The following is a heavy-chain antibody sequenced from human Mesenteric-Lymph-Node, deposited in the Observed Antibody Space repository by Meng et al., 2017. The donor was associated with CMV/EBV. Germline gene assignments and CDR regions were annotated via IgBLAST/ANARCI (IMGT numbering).Heavy chain of an antibody. V-gene: IGHV3-73*01. CDR1: GFTFSGSA. CDR3: SRPLGDSSSSGFDY. Sequence: GESLKISCAASGFTFSGSAMHWVRQASRKGLEWVGRIRSKANSYATAYAASVKGRFTISRDDSKNTAYLQMNSLKTEDTAVYYCSRPLGDSSSSGFDYWGQGTLVTVSS. D-gene: IGHD6-6*01. J-gene: IGHJ4*02. CDR2: IRSKANSYAT.